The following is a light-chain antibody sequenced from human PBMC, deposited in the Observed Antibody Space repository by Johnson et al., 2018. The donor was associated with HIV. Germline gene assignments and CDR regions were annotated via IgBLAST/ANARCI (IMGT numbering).Light chain of an antibody. CDR1: KLGDKY. CDR2: QDS. Sequence: TQPPSVSVSPGQTASITCSGDKLGDKYACWYQQKPGQSPVLVIYQDSKRPSGIPERFSGSKSGTSATLGITGLQTGDEADYYCGAWDSSLRTAFFGTGTKVTVL. V-gene: IGLV3-1*01. CDR3: GAWDSSLRTAF. J-gene: IGLJ1*01.